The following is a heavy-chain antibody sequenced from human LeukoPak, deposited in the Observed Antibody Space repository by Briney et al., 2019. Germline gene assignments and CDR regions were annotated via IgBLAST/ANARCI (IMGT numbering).Heavy chain of an antibody. J-gene: IGHJ4*02. CDR3: AKKEAMIRGVPYYYDF. CDR2: IKQDGGEK. CDR1: GFTFNSYW. V-gene: IGHV3-7*03. D-gene: IGHD3-10*01. Sequence: PGGSLRLSCAASGFTFNSYWMSWVRQAPGKGLEWVASIKQDGGEKNYADSVKGRFTISRDNAKNSLYLQMNSLRAEDTAVYYCAKKEAMIRGVPYYYDFWGQGTLVTVSS.